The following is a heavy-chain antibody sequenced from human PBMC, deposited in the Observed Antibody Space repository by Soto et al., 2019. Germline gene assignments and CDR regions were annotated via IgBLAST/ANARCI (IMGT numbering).Heavy chain of an antibody. D-gene: IGHD3-10*01. CDR2: INPSGGST. J-gene: IGHJ6*03. CDR3: AGPSFGESRYYYYYMDV. V-gene: IGHV1-46*01. CDR1: GYTFTSYY. Sequence: GASVKVSCKASGYTFTSYYMHWVRQAPGQGLEWMGIINPSGGSTSYAQKFQGRVTMTRDTYTSTVYMELSSLRSEDTAVYYCAGPSFGESRYYYYYMDVWGKGTTVTVSS.